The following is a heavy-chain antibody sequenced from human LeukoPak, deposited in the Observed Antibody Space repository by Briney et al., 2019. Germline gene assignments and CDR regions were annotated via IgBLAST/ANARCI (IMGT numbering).Heavy chain of an antibody. D-gene: IGHD5-24*01. V-gene: IGHV3-48*04. CDR1: GFTFSSYS. CDR2: ISSSSSTI. J-gene: IGHJ4*02. Sequence: GGSLRLSCAASGFTFSSYSMNWVRQAPGKGLEWVSYISSSSSTIYYADSVKGRFTISRDNSKNSLYLQMNSLRTEDTALYYCAKDLLPVEMATISDYWGQGTLVTVSS. CDR3: AKDLLPVEMATISDY.